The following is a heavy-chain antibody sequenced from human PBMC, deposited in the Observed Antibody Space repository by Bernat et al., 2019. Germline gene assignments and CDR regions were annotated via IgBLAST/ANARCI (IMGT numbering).Heavy chain of an antibody. CDR2: ISGTGGIT. CDR1: AFTFNNYA. CDR3: AKEVQSGYRRYYFDY. V-gene: IGHV3-23*01. J-gene: IGHJ4*02. D-gene: IGHD3-3*01. Sequence: EVQLLESGGGLVQPGGSLRLSCAASAFTFNNYAMSWVRQAPGKGLEWVSAISGTGGITLYADSVKGRFTISRDNSKKPLFLQMNSLRADDTAVYYCAKEVQSGYRRYYFDYWGQGTLVAVSS.